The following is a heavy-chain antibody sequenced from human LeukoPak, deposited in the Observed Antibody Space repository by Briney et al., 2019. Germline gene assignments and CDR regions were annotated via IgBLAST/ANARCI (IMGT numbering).Heavy chain of an antibody. CDR2: IYYSGST. V-gene: IGHV4-39*07. CDR1: GGSISSSSYY. Sequence: SETLSLTCTVSGGSISSSSYYWGWIRQPPGKGLEWIGSIYYSGSTYYNPSLKSRVTISVDTSKNQFSLKLSSVTAADTAVYYCARDRAEDSSGYYFPFDYWGQGTLVTVSS. D-gene: IGHD3-22*01. CDR3: ARDRAEDSSGYYFPFDY. J-gene: IGHJ4*02.